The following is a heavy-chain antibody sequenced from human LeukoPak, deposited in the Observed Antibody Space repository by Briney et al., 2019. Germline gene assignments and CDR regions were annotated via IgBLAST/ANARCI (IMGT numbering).Heavy chain of an antibody. Sequence: GGSLRLSCVASGFTFSNYDMSWVRQAPGKGLEWVSAITGSGGNTYYADSVKGRFTISRDNSKNTVFLQMNSLRAEDTAVYYCAKWGDYDVLTGYYVSDYWGQGTLVTVSS. CDR1: GFTFSNYD. J-gene: IGHJ4*02. CDR3: AKWGDYDVLTGYYVSDY. D-gene: IGHD3-9*01. V-gene: IGHV3-23*01. CDR2: ITGSGGNT.